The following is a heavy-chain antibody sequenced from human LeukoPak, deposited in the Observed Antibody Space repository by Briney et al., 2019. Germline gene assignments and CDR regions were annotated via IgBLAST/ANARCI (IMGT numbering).Heavy chain of an antibody. CDR3: ARDRLAYCGGDCYSGEQYFQH. V-gene: IGHV1-69*13. J-gene: IGHJ1*01. D-gene: IGHD2-21*02. CDR2: IIPIFVTA. Sequence: SVKVSCKASGGTFSSYAISWVRQAPGQGLEWMGGIIPIFVTANYAQKFQGRVTITADESTSTAYMELSSLRSEDTAVYYCARDRLAYCGGDCYSGEQYFQHWGQGTLVTVSS. CDR1: GGTFSSYA.